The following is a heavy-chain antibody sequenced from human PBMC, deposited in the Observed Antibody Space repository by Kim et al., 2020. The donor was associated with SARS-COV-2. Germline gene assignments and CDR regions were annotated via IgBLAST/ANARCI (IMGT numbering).Heavy chain of an antibody. D-gene: IGHD3-10*01. CDR2: ISSSSSYI. V-gene: IGHV3-21*01. Sequence: GGSLRLSCAASGFTFSSYSMNWVRQAPGKGLEWVSSISSSSSYIYYADSVKGRFTISRDNAKNSLYLQMNSLRAEDTAVYYCARDLEISYSWFGELLSLPRMIQLTPDAFDIWGQGTMVTVSS. CDR3: ARDLEISYSWFGELLSLPRMIQLTPDAFDI. CDR1: GFTFSSYS. J-gene: IGHJ3*02.